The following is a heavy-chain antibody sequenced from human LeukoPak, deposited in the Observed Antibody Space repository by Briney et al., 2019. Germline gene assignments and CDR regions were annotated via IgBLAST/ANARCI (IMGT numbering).Heavy chain of an antibody. CDR1: GYTLTELS. D-gene: IGHD2-2*01. J-gene: IGHJ4*02. Sequence: ASVKVSCKGSGYTLTELSMHWVRQAPGKGLEWMGGFDPEEGETIYAQKFQGRVTMTEDTSTDTAYMELSSLRSEDTAVYYCATGLFYCSSTSCYPGVNYWGQGTLVTVSS. CDR2: FDPEEGET. CDR3: ATGLFYCSSTSCYPGVNY. V-gene: IGHV1-24*01.